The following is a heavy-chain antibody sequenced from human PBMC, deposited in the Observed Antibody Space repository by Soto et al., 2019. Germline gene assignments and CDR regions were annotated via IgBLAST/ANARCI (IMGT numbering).Heavy chain of an antibody. J-gene: IGHJ3*02. CDR2: ISSSSSYI. CDR3: ARAFLTVDAFDI. CDR1: GFTFSSYS. V-gene: IGHV3-21*01. Sequence: GGSLRLSCAASGFTFSSYSMNWVRQAPGKGLEWVSSISSSSSYIYYADSVKGRFTISRDNAKNSLYLQMNSLRAEDTAVYYCARAFLTVDAFDIWGQGTMVTVSS. D-gene: IGHD4-17*01.